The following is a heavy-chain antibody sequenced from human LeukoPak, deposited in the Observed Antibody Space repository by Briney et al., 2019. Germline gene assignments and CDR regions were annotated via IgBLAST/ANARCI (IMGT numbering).Heavy chain of an antibody. CDR2: IYDSGTT. D-gene: IGHD1-1*01. CDR3: AKKVESKWFDP. V-gene: IGHV4-59*01. CDR1: GGSISGYY. Sequence: SETLSLTCTVSGGSISGYYWSWVRLPPGKGQEWIGYIYDSGTTNYNPSLKSRVTISEDTSKNQFSLKLTSVTAADTAVYYCAKKVESKWFDPWGQGTLVTVSS. J-gene: IGHJ5*02.